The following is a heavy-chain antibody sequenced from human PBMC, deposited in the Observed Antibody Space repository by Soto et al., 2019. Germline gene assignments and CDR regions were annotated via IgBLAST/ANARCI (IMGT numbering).Heavy chain of an antibody. V-gene: IGHV4-4*07. Sequence: SETLSLTCTVSGASISDYYWSWIRQPAGKGLECIGRIYASGNTNYNPSLKSRVTMSVDTSKNQFSLTLNSVTAADTAVYYCARESRSALGTVEHWGRGTLVTVSS. CDR2: IYASGNT. CDR1: GASISDYY. D-gene: IGHD6-13*01. J-gene: IGHJ4*02. CDR3: ARESRSALGTVEH.